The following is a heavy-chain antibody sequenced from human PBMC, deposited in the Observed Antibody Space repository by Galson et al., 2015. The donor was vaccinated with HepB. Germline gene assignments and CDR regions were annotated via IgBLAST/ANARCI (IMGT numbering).Heavy chain of an antibody. J-gene: IGHJ4*02. CDR2: IKLDGSDT. Sequence: SLRLSCAASGFIFGSYWMSWVRQAPGKGLEWVANIKLDGSDTYYGDSVKGRFNIARDNAKNSLYLQMNNLRAEDTAIYYCTKDDAGIGMSYWGRGTLVTVFS. CDR3: TKDDAGIGMSY. V-gene: IGHV3-7*03. D-gene: IGHD6-13*01. CDR1: GFIFGSYW.